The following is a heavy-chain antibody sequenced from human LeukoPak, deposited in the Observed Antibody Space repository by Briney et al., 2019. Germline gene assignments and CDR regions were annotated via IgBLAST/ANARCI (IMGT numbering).Heavy chain of an antibody. V-gene: IGHV4-61*05. CDR2: IYYSGST. J-gene: IGHJ3*02. Sequence: PSETLSLTCTVSGGSISSSSYYWGWIRQPPGKGLEWIGYIYYSGSTNYNPSLKSRVTISVDTSKNQFSLKLSSVTAADTAVYYCARGGDYESLDAFDIWGQGTMVTVSS. CDR1: GGSISSSSYY. CDR3: ARGGDYESLDAFDI. D-gene: IGHD2-21*02.